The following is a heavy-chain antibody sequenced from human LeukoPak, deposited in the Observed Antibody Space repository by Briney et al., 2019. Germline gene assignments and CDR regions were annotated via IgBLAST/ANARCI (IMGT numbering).Heavy chain of an antibody. V-gene: IGHV3-23*01. D-gene: IGHD4-17*01. J-gene: IGHJ4*02. CDR3: AKARGVDYGDCVIFDY. Sequence: SGGSLRLSCAASGFTFSSFGMSWVRQAPGKGLEWVSSISGSGGSNYYADSVKGRFTISRDNSKNTLYLQMNSLRVEDTAVYYCAKARGVDYGDCVIFDYWGQGILVTVSS. CDR2: ISGSGGSN. CDR1: GFTFSSFG.